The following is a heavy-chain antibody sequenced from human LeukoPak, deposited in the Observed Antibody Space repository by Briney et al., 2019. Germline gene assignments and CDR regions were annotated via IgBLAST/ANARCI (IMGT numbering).Heavy chain of an antibody. CDR1: GFTFSSYD. V-gene: IGHV3-13*04. Sequence: GGSLRPSCAASGFTFSSYDMHWVRQATGKGLEWVSAIGTAGDTYYPGSVKGRFTISRENAKNSLYLQMNSLRAGDTAVYYCARARREDDASDIWGQGTMVTVSS. J-gene: IGHJ3*02. CDR2: IGTAGDT. CDR3: ARARREDDASDI.